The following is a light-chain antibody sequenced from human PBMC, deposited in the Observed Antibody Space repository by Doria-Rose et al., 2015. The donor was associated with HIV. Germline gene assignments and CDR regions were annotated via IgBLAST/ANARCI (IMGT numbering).Light chain of an antibody. CDR3: QHFDKYFSWT. V-gene: IGKV1-5*03. CDR1: QSISNW. Sequence: DIQLTQSPSTLSASVGDRVTITCRASQSISNWLAWYQQKPVQAPKLLIYKASSIQVGVPSRFSGSGSGTEFTRTINSLQPDDFATYYCQHFDKYFSWTFGHGTKVDIK. J-gene: IGKJ1*01. CDR2: KAS.